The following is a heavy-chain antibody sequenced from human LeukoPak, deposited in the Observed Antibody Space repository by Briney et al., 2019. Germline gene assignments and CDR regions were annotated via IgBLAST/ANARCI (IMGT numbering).Heavy chain of an antibody. CDR1: GFIFRDYY. D-gene: IGHD5-24*01. CDR2: ISIGGSTI. CDR3: AREGWLQPQYYFDY. J-gene: IGHJ4*02. V-gene: IGHV3-11*01. Sequence: GGSLRLSCAASGFIFRDYYMSWIRQAPGKGLEWISYISIGGSTIYYTDSVKGRFTISRDDAKNSLYLHMNNLRAEDTAVYYCAREGWLQPQYYFDYWGQGTLVTVSS.